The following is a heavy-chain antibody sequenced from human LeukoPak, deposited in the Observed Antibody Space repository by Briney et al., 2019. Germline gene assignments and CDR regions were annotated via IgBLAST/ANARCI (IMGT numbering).Heavy chain of an antibody. Sequence: ASVKVSCKASGGTFSSYAISWVRQAPGQGLEWMGGIIPIFGTANYAQKFQGRVTITADKSTSTAYMELSSLRSEDTAVYYCASRYGYSSSPNYFDYWGQGTLVTVSS. CDR2: IIPIFGTA. D-gene: IGHD6-13*01. CDR3: ASRYGYSSSPNYFDY. V-gene: IGHV1-69*06. J-gene: IGHJ4*02. CDR1: GGTFSSYA.